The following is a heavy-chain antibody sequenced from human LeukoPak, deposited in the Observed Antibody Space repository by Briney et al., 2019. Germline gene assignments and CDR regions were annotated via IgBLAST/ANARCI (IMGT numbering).Heavy chain of an antibody. V-gene: IGHV3-49*04. Sequence: PAQSLTLSCTASGFSFRDNSMTWVRQAHGNGLEWLGFIRSKGYGGTKKYAATVKGRISISRDDSKRIVYLQMNSLKTEYTAVYYCTRPSSGTSGYYHYYYMDVWGRGTTVTVSS. D-gene: IGHD2-2*01. CDR3: TRPSSGTSGYYHYYYMDV. CDR1: GFSFRDNS. CDR2: IRSKGYGGTK. J-gene: IGHJ6*03.